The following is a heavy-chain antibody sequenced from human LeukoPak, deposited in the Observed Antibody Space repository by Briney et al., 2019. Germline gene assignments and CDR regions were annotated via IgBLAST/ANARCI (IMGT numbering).Heavy chain of an antibody. CDR1: GFTFSSYS. CDR3: ARDSSYYDSSGYYLKAWFDP. Sequence: GDLRLSCAASGFTFSSYSMNWVRQAPGKGLEWVSSISSSSSYIYYADSVKGRFTIPRDNAKNSLYLQMNSLRAEDTAVYYCARDSSYYDSSGYYLKAWFDPWGQGTLVTVSS. J-gene: IGHJ5*02. CDR2: ISSSSSYI. V-gene: IGHV3-21*01. D-gene: IGHD3-22*01.